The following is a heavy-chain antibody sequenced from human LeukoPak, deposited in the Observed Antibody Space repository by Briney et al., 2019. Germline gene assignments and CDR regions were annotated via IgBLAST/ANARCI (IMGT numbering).Heavy chain of an antibody. CDR3: ARRRAGRDWFDP. J-gene: IGHJ5*02. CDR2: IYYSGNT. D-gene: IGHD6-19*01. V-gene: IGHV4-39*01. CDR1: GGSISSSNYY. Sequence: SETLSLTCAVSGGSISSSNYYWGWIRQPPGQGLEWIGSIYYSGNTYYSPSLKSRVTISVDTSKNQFSLKLSSVTATDTAVYYCARRRAGRDWFDPWGQGTLVTVSS.